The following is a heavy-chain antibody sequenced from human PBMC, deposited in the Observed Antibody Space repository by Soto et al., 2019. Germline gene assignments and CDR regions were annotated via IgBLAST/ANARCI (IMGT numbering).Heavy chain of an antibody. J-gene: IGHJ3*02. V-gene: IGHV3-15*01. CDR2: IKSKTDGGTT. D-gene: IGHD3-10*01. Sequence: GGSLRLSCAASGFTFSNAWMSWVRQAPGKGLEWVGRIKSKTDGGTTDYAAPVKGRFTISRDDSKNTLYLQMNSLKTEDTAVYYCTTPIGNDGEISSESPDDAFDIWGQGTMVTVSS. CDR3: TTPIGNDGEISSESPDDAFDI. CDR1: GFTFSNAW.